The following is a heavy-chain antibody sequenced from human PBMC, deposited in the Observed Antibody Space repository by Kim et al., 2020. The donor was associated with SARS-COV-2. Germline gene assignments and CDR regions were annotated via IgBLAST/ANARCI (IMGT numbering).Heavy chain of an antibody. CDR1: GFTFSYYF. D-gene: IGHD1-26*01. CDR3: SRGGRTAYFFD. Sequence: GGSLRLSCVGSGFTFSYYFMSWVRQAPGKGLEWVANIKQDGSEKKYVASVRGRFTISRDNDRSSMYLQMDSLTAEDTGYYFCSRGGRTAYFFD. J-gene: IGHJ4*01. CDR2: IKQDGSEK. V-gene: IGHV3-7*01.